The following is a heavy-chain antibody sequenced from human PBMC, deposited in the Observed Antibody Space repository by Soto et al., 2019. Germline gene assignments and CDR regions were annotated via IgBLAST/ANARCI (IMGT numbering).Heavy chain of an antibody. CDR1: GFTFSSYW. Sequence: GGSLRFSCAASGFTFSSYWMSWVRQAPGKGLEWVATIKQDGSGKYYVDSVKVRFTISRDNAKNSLYLQMNSLRAEDTAVYYCTRDSTVYISSWGAFDIWGQGTMVTVSS. D-gene: IGHD6-13*01. V-gene: IGHV3-7*01. CDR2: IKQDGSGK. CDR3: TRDSTVYISSWGAFDI. J-gene: IGHJ3*02.